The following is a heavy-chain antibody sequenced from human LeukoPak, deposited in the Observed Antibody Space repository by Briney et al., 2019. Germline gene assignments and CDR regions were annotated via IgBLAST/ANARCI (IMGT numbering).Heavy chain of an antibody. D-gene: IGHD3-16*01. Sequence: PGGSLRLSCAASGFTFSSYSMNWVRQAPGKGLEWVSAISGSGGSTYYADSVKGRFTISRDNSKNTLYLQMSSLRAEDTAVYYCAVGEQQVLDYWGQGTLVTVS. CDR1: GFTFSSYS. CDR3: AVGEQQVLDY. J-gene: IGHJ4*02. CDR2: ISGSGGST. V-gene: IGHV3-23*01.